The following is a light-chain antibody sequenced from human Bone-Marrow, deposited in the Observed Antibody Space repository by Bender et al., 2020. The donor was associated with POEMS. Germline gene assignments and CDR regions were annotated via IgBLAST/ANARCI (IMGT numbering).Light chain of an antibody. J-gene: IGLJ2*01. CDR3: SSFTISSTVI. CDR2: DVN. V-gene: IGLV2-14*03. Sequence: QSALTQPASVSGSPGQSITISCTGSSSDIGGFNFVSWYQQHPGKAPKLMIFDVNYRPSGVSNRFSGSKSGNTASLTISGLQAEDEADYYCSSFTISSTVIFGGGTKLTVL. CDR1: SSDIGGFNF.